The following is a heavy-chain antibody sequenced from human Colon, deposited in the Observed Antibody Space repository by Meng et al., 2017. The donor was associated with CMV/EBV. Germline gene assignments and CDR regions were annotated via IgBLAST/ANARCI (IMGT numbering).Heavy chain of an antibody. CDR1: GFSFETYS. V-gene: IGHV3-21*06. J-gene: IGHJ4*02. CDR3: ARDPTTLAYCNGARCPGYFDY. D-gene: IGHD5-18*01. Sequence: GESLKISCAASGFSFETYSLNWVRQAPGKGLEWVASISSRSSYIYYTDSVKGRFTISRDNAENLVYLQMSSLRTEDTAVYFCARDPTTLAYCNGARCPGYFDYWGQGTPVTVSS. CDR2: ISSRSSYI.